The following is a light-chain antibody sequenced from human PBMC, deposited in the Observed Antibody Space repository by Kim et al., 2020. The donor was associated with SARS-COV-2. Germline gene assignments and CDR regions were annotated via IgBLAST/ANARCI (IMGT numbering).Light chain of an antibody. CDR2: NVS. J-gene: IGLJ1*01. CDR3: SSYTLSQTYV. V-gene: IGLV2-14*01. CDR1: SSDVGGHNT. Sequence: LTQPASVSGSPGQSITISCTGTSSDVGGHNTVSWYQQHPGKVPKVIIYNVSKRPSGVSNRISGSKSGNTASLTISGLQAEDEADYYCSSYTLSQTYVFGTGTKVTVL.